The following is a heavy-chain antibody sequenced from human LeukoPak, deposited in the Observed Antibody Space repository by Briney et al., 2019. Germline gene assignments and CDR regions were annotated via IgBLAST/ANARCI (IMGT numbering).Heavy chain of an antibody. CDR2: IWYDGSNK. D-gene: IGHD2-15*01. J-gene: IGHJ6*02. CDR1: GFTFSNYG. Sequence: PGRSLRLSCAASGFTFSNYGMHWVRQAPGKGLEWVAVIWYDGSNKYYADSAKGRFTISRDNSKSTLYLQMNSLRAEDTAVYYCARDMGYCSGGTCYSDSYGMDVWGQGTTVTVSS. V-gene: IGHV3-33*01. CDR3: ARDMGYCSGGTCYSDSYGMDV.